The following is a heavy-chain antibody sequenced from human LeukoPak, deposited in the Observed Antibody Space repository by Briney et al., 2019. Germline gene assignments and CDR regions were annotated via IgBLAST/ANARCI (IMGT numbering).Heavy chain of an antibody. V-gene: IGHV3-48*03. Sequence: PGGSLRLSCAASGFTFSSYEMNWVRQAPGKGLEWVSYISSSGSTIYYADSVKGRFTISRDNAKNSLCLQMNSLRAEDTAVYYCARGFGYYDSSGYSPYYMDVWGKGTTVTISS. CDR3: ARGFGYYDSSGYSPYYMDV. J-gene: IGHJ6*03. CDR1: GFTFSSYE. D-gene: IGHD3-22*01. CDR2: ISSSGSTI.